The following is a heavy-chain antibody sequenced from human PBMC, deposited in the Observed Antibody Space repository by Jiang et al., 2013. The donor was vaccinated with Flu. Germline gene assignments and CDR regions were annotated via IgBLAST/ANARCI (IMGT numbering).Heavy chain of an antibody. CDR3: ARTTVAGTPFIDS. D-gene: IGHD6-19*01. Sequence: PTQTLTLTCTFSGFSLSTSGVCVSWFRQPPGKALEWLARIDWDDDKYYGTSLKTRLAISKDTSKNQVVLTMTNLDPVDTATYYCARTTVAGTPFIDSWGQGTLVTVSS. V-gene: IGHV2-70*11. CDR2: IDWDDDK. CDR1: GFSLSTSGVC. J-gene: IGHJ5*01.